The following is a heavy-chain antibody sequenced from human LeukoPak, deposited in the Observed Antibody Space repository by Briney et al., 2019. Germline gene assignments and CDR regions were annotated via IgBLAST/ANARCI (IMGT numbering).Heavy chain of an antibody. V-gene: IGHV4-59*01. Sequence: PSETLSLTFTGSGGSISRYYWGSIHQPPGKGLEWIGYIYYSGSTNYNPSLKSRVTISVDTSKNQFSLKLSSVTAADTAVYYCARDSGYGDPFDYRGQGTLVTVSS. CDR2: IYYSGST. CDR3: ARDSGYGDPFDY. CDR1: GGSISRYY. D-gene: IGHD4-17*01. J-gene: IGHJ4*02.